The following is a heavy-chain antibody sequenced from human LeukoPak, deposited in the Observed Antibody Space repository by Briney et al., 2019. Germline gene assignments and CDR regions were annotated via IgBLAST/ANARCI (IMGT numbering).Heavy chain of an antibody. CDR3: ASTMTADY. V-gene: IGHV3-7*05. J-gene: IGHJ4*02. CDR2: IKQDGSEK. Sequence: GGSLTLSCAGSGFTFSNYWMNWVRQAPGKGLEWVANIKQDGSEKYYVDSVKGRFTISRDNAKNSLYLQMNSLRAEDTAVYYCASTMTADYWGQGTLVTVSS. CDR1: GFTFSNYW. D-gene: IGHD5-18*01.